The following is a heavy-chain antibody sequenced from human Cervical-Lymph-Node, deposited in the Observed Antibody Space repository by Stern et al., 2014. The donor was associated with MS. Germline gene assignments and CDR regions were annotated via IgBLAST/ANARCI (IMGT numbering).Heavy chain of an antibody. J-gene: IGHJ6*02. CDR1: GYSFTAYY. CDR3: ARERHSMDV. V-gene: IGHV1-2*02. CDR2: IDPNSGGT. Sequence: VQLLQSAAEVKKPGASVKVSCKASGYSFTAYYMHWVRQAPGQGLEWMGWIDPNSGGTKSAQNFQGRVTMTRDTSISTFYMELSGLTSDDTAVFYCARERHSMDVWGQGTTVTVSS.